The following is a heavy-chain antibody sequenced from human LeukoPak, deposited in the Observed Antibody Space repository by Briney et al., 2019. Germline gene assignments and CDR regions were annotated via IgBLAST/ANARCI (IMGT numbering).Heavy chain of an antibody. CDR1: GGSISSGGYS. J-gene: IGHJ3*02. Sequence: SETLSLTCAVSGGSISSGGYSWSWIRQPPGKGLEWIGYIYHSGSTYYNPSLKSRVTISVDRSKNQFSLKLSSVTAADTAVYYCARGSMVYAITLDAFDIWGQGTMVTVSS. CDR3: ARGSMVYAITLDAFDI. D-gene: IGHD2-8*01. V-gene: IGHV4-30-2*01. CDR2: IYHSGST.